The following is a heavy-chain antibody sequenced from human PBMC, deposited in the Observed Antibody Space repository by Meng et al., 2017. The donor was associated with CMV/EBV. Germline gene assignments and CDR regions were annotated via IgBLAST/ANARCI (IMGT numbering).Heavy chain of an antibody. J-gene: IGHJ4*02. CDR2: INHSGST. D-gene: IGHD2-15*01. CDR3: ARPKGGSLLRAPFNY. V-gene: IGHV4-34*01. CDR1: GGSFSGYY. Sequence: QVHLQQWGAGLLKPSETLSPTCAVYGGSFSGYYWSWIRQPPGKGLEWIGEINHSGSTNYNPSLKSRVTISVDTSKNQFSLKLSSVTAADTAVYYCARPKGGSLLRAPFNYWGQGTLVTVSS.